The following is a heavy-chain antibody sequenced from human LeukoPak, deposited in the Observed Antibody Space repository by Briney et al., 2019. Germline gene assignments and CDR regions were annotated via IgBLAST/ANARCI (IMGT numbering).Heavy chain of an antibody. J-gene: IGHJ6*02. CDR1: GFTVSSNY. V-gene: IGHV3-53*04. D-gene: IGHD3-9*01. Sequence: GGSLRLSCAASGFTVSSNYMSWVRQAPGKGLEWVSVIYSGGSTYYADSVKDRFTISRHNSKNTLYLQMNSLRAEDTAVYYCARVDFSELGYYYCMDVWGQGTTVTVSS. CDR2: IYSGGST. CDR3: ARVDFSELGYYYCMDV.